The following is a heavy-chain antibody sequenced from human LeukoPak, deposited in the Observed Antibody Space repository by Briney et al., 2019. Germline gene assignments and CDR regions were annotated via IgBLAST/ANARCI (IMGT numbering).Heavy chain of an antibody. J-gene: IGHJ4*02. V-gene: IGHV4-59*01. Sequence: SETLSLTCTVSGGSISSSYWSWIRQPPGKGLEWIAYPFYSGSTDYNPSLESRVTISVDTSKNQFSLKLRSVTAADTAVYYCATVAVIRGVTYFDYWGQGTLVTVSS. CDR2: PFYSGST. CDR3: ATVAVIRGVTYFDY. CDR1: GGSISSSY. D-gene: IGHD3-10*01.